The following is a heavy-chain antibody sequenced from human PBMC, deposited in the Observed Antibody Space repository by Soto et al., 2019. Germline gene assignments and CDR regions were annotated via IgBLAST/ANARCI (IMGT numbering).Heavy chain of an antibody. Sequence: GGSLRLSCAASGFTFSIYAIHWVRQAPGKGLEWVAAISYDGSNKYYADAVKGRLIISRDNSNNTVYLQMNSLRAEDTALYYCVRERDCSSASCYNAFDSWGQGTVVTVSS. CDR2: ISYDGSNK. D-gene: IGHD2-2*02. CDR3: VRERDCSSASCYNAFDS. CDR1: GFTFSIYA. V-gene: IGHV3-30-3*01. J-gene: IGHJ4*02.